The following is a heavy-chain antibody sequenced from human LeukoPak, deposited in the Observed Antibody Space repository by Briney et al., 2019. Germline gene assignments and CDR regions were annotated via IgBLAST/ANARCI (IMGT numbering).Heavy chain of an antibody. V-gene: IGHV3-48*02. J-gene: IGHJ3*02. CDR1: GFTFSDYG. D-gene: IGHD7-27*01. CDR2: ISSGSSTI. Sequence: GESLRLSCAASGFTFSDYGMNWVRQAPGKGLEWVSYISSGSSTIYYADSVKGRFAISRDNAKNSLYLQMNSLRDEDTAVYYCARWGRAFDIWGQGTVVTVSS. CDR3: ARWGRAFDI.